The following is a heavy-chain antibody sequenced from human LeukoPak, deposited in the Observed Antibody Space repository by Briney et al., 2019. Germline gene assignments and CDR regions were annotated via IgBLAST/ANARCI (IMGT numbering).Heavy chain of an antibody. CDR3: ARSDVDIVATIISYYMDV. J-gene: IGHJ6*03. V-gene: IGHV1-8*01. CDR1: GYTFTSYD. Sequence: ASVKVSCKASGYTFTSYDINWVRQATGQGLEWMGWMSANSGNTLYAQKFQGRVTMTRNTSISTAYMELSSLRSEDTAIYYCARSDVDIVATIISYYMDVWGKGTTVTVS. D-gene: IGHD5-12*01. CDR2: MSANSGNT.